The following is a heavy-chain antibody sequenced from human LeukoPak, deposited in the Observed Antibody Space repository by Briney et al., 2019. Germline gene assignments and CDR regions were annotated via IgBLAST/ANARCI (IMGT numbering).Heavy chain of an antibody. V-gene: IGHV3-23*01. D-gene: IGHD3-22*01. CDR3: ARLNIGYYDSSGFYDDY. CDR2: IGGSGVST. CDR1: EFTFGDYA. J-gene: IGHJ4*02. Sequence: PGGSLRLSCAASEFTFGDYAMGWVRQAPGKGLEWVSAIGGSGVSTYYADSVKGRFTISRDNSKNTLFLQMNSLRAEDTAVYYCARLNIGYYDSSGFYDDYWGQGTPVTVSS.